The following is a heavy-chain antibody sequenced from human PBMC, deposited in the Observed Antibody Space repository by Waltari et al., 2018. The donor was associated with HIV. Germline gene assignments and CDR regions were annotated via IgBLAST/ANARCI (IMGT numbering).Heavy chain of an antibody. CDR3: ARDGSSYYVLDY. V-gene: IGHV3-48*03. CDR2: ISSSGSTI. J-gene: IGHJ4*02. D-gene: IGHD1-26*01. Sequence: EVQVVESGGGLVQPGGSLRLSCAASGFTFSTYEMNWVRQAPGKGLELVSYISSSGSTIYYADSVKGRFTISRDNAKNSLYLQMNSLRAEDTAVYFCARDGSSYYVLDYWGRGTLVTVSS. CDR1: GFTFSTYE.